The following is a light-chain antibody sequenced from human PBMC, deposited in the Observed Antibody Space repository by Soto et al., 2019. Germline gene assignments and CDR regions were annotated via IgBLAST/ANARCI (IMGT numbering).Light chain of an antibody. CDR2: GAS. CDR1: QSVSSSY. V-gene: IGKV3-20*01. J-gene: IGKJ1*01. Sequence: EIVWTQSPGTLSLSPGEGATLSCMASQSVSSSYLAWYQQKPGQAPRLLIYGASSRATGIPDRFSGGGSGTDFTLTISRLEPEDFAVYYCHQFDNSPWTFGQGTKVEIK. CDR3: HQFDNSPWT.